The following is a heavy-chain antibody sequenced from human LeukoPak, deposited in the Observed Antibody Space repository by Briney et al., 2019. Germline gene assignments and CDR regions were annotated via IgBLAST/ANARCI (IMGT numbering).Heavy chain of an antibody. V-gene: IGHV5-51*01. CDR3: ARSTYYYDSSGYYFDY. CDR1: GYSFTSYW. CDR2: IYPGDSDT. D-gene: IGHD3-22*01. Sequence: GESLKISYKGSGYSFTSYWIGWVRQMPGKGLEWMGIIYPGDSDTRYSPSFQGQVTISADKSISTAYLQWSSLKASDTAMSYCARSTYYYDSSGYYFDYWGQGTLVTVSS. J-gene: IGHJ4*02.